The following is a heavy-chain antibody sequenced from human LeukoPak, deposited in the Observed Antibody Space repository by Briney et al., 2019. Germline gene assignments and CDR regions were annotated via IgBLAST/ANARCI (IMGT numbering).Heavy chain of an antibody. D-gene: IGHD4-17*01. J-gene: IGHJ3*02. CDR3: ARDSYGQAFDI. CDR1: GFTFSSYW. Sequence: GGSLRLSCAASGFTFSSYWMSWVRQAPGKGLEWVANIKQDGSEKYYVDSVKGRFTISRDNAKNSLYLQMNSLRAGDTAVYYCARDSYGQAFDIWGQGTMVTVSS. V-gene: IGHV3-7*01. CDR2: IKQDGSEK.